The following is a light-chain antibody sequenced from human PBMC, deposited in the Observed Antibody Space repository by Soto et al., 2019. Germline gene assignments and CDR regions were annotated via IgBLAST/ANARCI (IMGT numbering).Light chain of an antibody. J-gene: IGLJ2*01. CDR3: SSYTGSIGV. V-gene: IGLV2-14*01. CDR1: SSDVGGYNY. CDR2: EVS. Sequence: QSALTQPASVSGSPGQSITISCTGTSSDVGGYNYVSWYQQHPGKAPKLMIYEVSNRPSGVSNRFSGSKSGNTASLTISGIQAEDEADYYCSSYTGSIGVFAGGTKPTVL.